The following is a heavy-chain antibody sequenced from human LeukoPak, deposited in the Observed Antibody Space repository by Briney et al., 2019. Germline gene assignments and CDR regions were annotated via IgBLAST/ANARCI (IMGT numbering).Heavy chain of an antibody. Sequence: PGRSLGLSCAASGFTFSSYAMHWVRQAPGKGLEWVAVISYDGSNKYYADSVKGRFTISRDNSKNTLYLQMNSLRAEDTAVYYCAGAYGSGTYLDYWGQGTLVTVSS. D-gene: IGHD3-10*01. V-gene: IGHV3-30-3*01. CDR1: GFTFSSYA. CDR2: ISYDGSNK. J-gene: IGHJ4*02. CDR3: AGAYGSGTYLDY.